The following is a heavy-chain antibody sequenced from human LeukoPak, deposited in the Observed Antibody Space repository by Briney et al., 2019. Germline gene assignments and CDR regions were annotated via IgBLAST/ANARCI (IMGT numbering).Heavy chain of an antibody. D-gene: IGHD4-11*01. CDR1: GFTFSSYG. CDR3: ATNDYSGSEYYYYYMDV. CDR2: IWYDGSNK. V-gene: IGHV3-33*01. Sequence: GGSLRLSCAASGFTFSSYGMHWVRQAPGKGLEWVAVIWYDGSNKYYADSVKGRFTISRDNSKNTLYLQMNSLRAEDTAVYYCATNDYSGSEYYYYYMDVWGKGTRSPSP. J-gene: IGHJ6*03.